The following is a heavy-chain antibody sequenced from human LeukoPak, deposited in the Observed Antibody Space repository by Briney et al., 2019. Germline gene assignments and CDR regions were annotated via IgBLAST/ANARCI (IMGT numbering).Heavy chain of an antibody. J-gene: IGHJ6*04. Sequence: GGSLRLSCAASGFTFSSYGMHWVRQAPGKGLEWVAVISYDGSNKYYADSVKGRFTISRDNSKNTLYRQMNSLRAEDTAVYYCATLVADPSYGMDVWGKGTTVTVSS. CDR3: ATLVADPSYGMDV. CDR2: ISYDGSNK. D-gene: IGHD6-19*01. V-gene: IGHV3-30*03. CDR1: GFTFSSYG.